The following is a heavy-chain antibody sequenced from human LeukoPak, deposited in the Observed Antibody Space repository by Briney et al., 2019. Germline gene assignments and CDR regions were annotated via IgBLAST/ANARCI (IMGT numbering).Heavy chain of an antibody. J-gene: IGHJ4*02. CDR2: IKQAGSEK. Sequence: GGSLRLSCAASGFTFSSYWMSWVRQAPGKGLEWVANIKQAGSEKYYVDSVKGRFTISRDNAKNSLYLQMNSLRAEDTAVYYCAREGKLKSIAYWGQGTLVTVSS. CDR3: AREGKLKSIAY. CDR1: GFTFSSYW. V-gene: IGHV3-7*01. D-gene: IGHD2-15*01.